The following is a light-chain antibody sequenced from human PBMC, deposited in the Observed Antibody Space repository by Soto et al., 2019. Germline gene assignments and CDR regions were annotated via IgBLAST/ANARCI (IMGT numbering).Light chain of an antibody. Sequence: SYERTQPPSVSVAPGRTAIITCGGSKVGSKSVHWYQQKPGQAPVLVIYYDVDRPSGIPERFSGSNSGDTATLTIASVEAGDEANYYCQVWDGSTHHLVFGGGTKVTFL. CDR3: QVWDGSTHHLV. CDR1: KVGSKS. J-gene: IGLJ3*02. V-gene: IGLV3-21*04. CDR2: YDV.